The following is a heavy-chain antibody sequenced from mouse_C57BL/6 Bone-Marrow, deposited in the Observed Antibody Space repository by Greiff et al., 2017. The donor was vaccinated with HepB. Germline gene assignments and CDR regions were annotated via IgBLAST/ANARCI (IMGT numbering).Heavy chain of an antibody. Sequence: EVKLVESGPGMVKPSQSLSLTCTVTGYSITSGYDWHWIRHFPGNKLEWMGYISYSGSTNYNPSLKSRISITHDTSKNHFFLKLNSVTTEDTATYYCARGDYDYDGGAWFAYWGQGTLVTVSA. CDR1: GYSITSGYD. J-gene: IGHJ3*01. CDR2: ISYSGST. D-gene: IGHD2-4*01. V-gene: IGHV3-1*01. CDR3: ARGDYDYDGGAWFAY.